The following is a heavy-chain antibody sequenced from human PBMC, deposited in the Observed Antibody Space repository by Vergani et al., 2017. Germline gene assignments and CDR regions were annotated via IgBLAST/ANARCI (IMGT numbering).Heavy chain of an antibody. J-gene: IGHJ4*02. CDR2: IYHSGST. CDR1: GSSISSGYY. V-gene: IGHV4-38-2*01. Sequence: QVQLQESGPGLVKPSETLSLTCAVSGSSISSGYYWGWIRQPPGKGLEWIGSIYHSGSTYYNPSLKSRVTISVDTSKNQFSLKLSSVTAADTAVYYCARSLYCSGGSCLFDYWGQGTLVTVSS. CDR3: ARSLYCSGGSCLFDY. D-gene: IGHD2-15*01.